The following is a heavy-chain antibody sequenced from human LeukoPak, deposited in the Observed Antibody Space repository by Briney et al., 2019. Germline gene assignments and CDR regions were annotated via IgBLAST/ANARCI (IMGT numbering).Heavy chain of an antibody. J-gene: IGHJ4*02. D-gene: IGHD3-22*01. CDR3: AGDSLGNDDSSGYV. CDR2: IYYSGST. Sequence: SETLSLTCTVSGGSISSGDYYWSWIRQPPGKGLEWIGYIYYSGSTYYNPSLKSRVTISVDTSKNQFSLKLSSVTAADTAVYYCAGDSLGNDDSSGYVWGKGTLVTVSS. CDR1: GGSISSGDYY. V-gene: IGHV4-30-4*01.